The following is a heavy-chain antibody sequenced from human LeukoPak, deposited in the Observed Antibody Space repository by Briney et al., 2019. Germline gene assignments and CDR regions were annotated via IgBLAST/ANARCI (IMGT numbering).Heavy chain of an antibody. CDR2: INHSGST. Sequence: SETLSLTCAVYGGSFSGYYWSWIRQPPGKGLEWIGEINHSGSTNYNPSLKSRVTISVDTSKNQFSLKLSSVTAADTAVYYCARGTEAVALDPWGQGTLVTVSS. D-gene: IGHD6-19*01. CDR1: GGSFSGYY. J-gene: IGHJ5*02. CDR3: ARGTEAVALDP. V-gene: IGHV4-34*01.